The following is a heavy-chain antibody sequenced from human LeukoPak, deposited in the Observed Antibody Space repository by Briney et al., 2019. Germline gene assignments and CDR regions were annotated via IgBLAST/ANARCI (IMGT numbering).Heavy chain of an antibody. V-gene: IGHV5-51*01. CDR3: ARQGGRALWFGESTNWFDP. Sequence: GESLKISCKGSGYSFTSYWIGWVRQMPGKGLEWMGIIYPGDSDTRYSPSFQGQVTISADKSISTAYLQWSSLKASDTAMYYCARQGGRALWFGESTNWFDPWGQGTLVTVSS. CDR2: IYPGDSDT. D-gene: IGHD3-10*01. J-gene: IGHJ5*02. CDR1: GYSFTSYW.